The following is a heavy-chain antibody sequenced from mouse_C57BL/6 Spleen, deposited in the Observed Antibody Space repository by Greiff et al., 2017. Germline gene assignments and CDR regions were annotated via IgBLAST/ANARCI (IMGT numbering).Heavy chain of an antibody. CDR2: IYPRDGST. J-gene: IGHJ2*01. D-gene: IGHD1-1*01. V-gene: IGHV1-85*01. CDR1: GYTFTSYD. Sequence: VQLVESGPELVKPGASVKLSCKASGYTFTSYDINWVKQRPGQGLEWIGWIYPRDGSTKYNEKFKGKATLTVDTSSSTAYMELHSLTSEDSAVYFCASQHYYGSSRGFDYWGQGTTLTVSS. CDR3: ASQHYYGSSRGFDY.